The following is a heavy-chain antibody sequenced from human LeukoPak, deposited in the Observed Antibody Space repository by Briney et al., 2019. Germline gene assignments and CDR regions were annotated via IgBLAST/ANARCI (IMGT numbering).Heavy chain of an antibody. D-gene: IGHD6-13*01. Sequence: PSETLSPTCTVSGGSVSSGSYYWSWIRQPPGKGLEWIGYIYYSGSTNYNPSLKSRVTISVDTSKNQFSLKLSSVTAADTAVYYCARVHSSSRDFDYWGQGTLVTVSS. J-gene: IGHJ4*01. V-gene: IGHV4-61*01. CDR2: IYYSGST. CDR1: GGSVSSGSYY. CDR3: ARVHSSSRDFDY.